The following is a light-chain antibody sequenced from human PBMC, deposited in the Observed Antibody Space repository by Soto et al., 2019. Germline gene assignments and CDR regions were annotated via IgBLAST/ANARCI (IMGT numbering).Light chain of an antibody. V-gene: IGKV1-5*03. CDR2: KAS. CDR3: QQYNAYFRT. Sequence: DIQMTQSPSTLSGSVGDRVTITCRASETISSWLSCYQQKPGKAPKLLIYKASTLKSGVPSRFSGSGSWTEITLTIISLQPDDFATYYCQQYNAYFRTFGEGTKVDIK. CDR1: ETISSW. J-gene: IGKJ4*01.